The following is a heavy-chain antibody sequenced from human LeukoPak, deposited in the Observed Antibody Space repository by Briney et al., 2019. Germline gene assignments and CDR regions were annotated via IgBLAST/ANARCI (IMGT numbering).Heavy chain of an antibody. CDR3: ARLTGYSGYDWGLYAFDI. J-gene: IGHJ3*02. V-gene: IGHV5-51*01. CDR1: GYSFTSYW. CDR2: IYPGDSDT. Sequence: GESLKISCKGSGYSFTSYWIGWVRQIPGKGLEWMGIIYPGDSDTRYSPSFQGQVTISADKSISTAYLQWSSLKASDTAMYYCARLTGYSGYDWGLYAFDIWGQGTMVTVSS. D-gene: IGHD5-12*01.